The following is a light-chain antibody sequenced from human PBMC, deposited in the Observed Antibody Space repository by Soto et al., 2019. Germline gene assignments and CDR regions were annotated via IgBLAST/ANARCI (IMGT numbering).Light chain of an antibody. Sequence: DIQMTQSPSSLSASVGDRVTITCRASQSISSYLNWYQQKPGKAPKLLIYAASSLQSGVPSRFSGSGSGTDFTLTISRLQPEDFATYYCQQSYSTLPYTFGQGTKVDIK. CDR3: QQSYSTLPYT. V-gene: IGKV1-39*01. J-gene: IGKJ2*01. CDR1: QSISSY. CDR2: AAS.